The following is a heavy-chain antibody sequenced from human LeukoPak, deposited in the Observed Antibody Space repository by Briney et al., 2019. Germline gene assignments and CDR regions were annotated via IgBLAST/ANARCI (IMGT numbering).Heavy chain of an antibody. D-gene: IGHD4-11*01. Sequence: PGGSLRLSCAASGFTFSSYSMNWVRQAPGKGLEWVSSISSSSSYIYYADSVKGRFTISRDNAKNSLYLQMNSLRAEDTALYYCARLQHNWFDPWGQGTLVTVSS. J-gene: IGHJ5*02. V-gene: IGHV3-21*01. CDR1: GFTFSSYS. CDR2: ISSSSSYI. CDR3: ARLQHNWFDP.